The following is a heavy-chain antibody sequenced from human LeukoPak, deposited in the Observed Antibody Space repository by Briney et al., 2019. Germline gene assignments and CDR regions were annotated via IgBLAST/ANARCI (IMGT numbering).Heavy chain of an antibody. J-gene: IGHJ4*02. CDR3: ARVIHQLRDQYYFDC. CDR1: GFTFSNYW. CDR2: IKEDGSEK. V-gene: IGHV3-7*01. Sequence: GGSLRLSCAASGFTFSNYWMSWVRQAPGKGLEWVANIKEDGSEKYYVDSVKGRFTIFRDNAKNSLYLQMNSLRAEDTALYYCARVIHQLRDQYYFDCWGQGTLVTVSS. D-gene: IGHD4-23*01.